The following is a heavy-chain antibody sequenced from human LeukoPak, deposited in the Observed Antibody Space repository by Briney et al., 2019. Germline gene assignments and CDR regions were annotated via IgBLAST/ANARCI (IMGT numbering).Heavy chain of an antibody. CDR3: TRGTMMVGP. J-gene: IGHJ5*02. CDR2: IYYSGST. Sequence: PSETLSLTCTVSGGSISYYYWSWIRQPPGKGLEWIGYIYYSGSTTYNPSLKSRATISVDTSKNQFSLRLSSVTAADTAVYYCTRGTMMVGPWGQGTLVTVSS. CDR1: GGSISYYY. V-gene: IGHV4-59*01. D-gene: IGHD3-22*01.